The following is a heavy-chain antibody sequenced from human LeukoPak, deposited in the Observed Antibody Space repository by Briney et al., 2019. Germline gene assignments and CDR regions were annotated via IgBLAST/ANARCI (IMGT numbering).Heavy chain of an antibody. CDR2: ISNSDSTV. V-gene: IGHV3-48*03. Sequence: GGSLRLSCAASGFTFSSHEMIWVRQAPGKGLEWVSYISNSDSTVHYADSVKGRFTISRDNAQNSLHLQMSSLRAEDTAVYYCARVEDDYGDYYYGMDVWGQGTTVTVSS. CDR3: ARVEDDYGDYYYGMDV. J-gene: IGHJ6*02. D-gene: IGHD4-17*01. CDR1: GFTFSSHE.